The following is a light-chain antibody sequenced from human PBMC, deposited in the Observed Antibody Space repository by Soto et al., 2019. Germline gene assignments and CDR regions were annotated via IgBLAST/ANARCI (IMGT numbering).Light chain of an antibody. V-gene: IGLV2-14*03. CDR1: SSDVGRYNF. CDR3: SSYTGSTSLVYV. CDR2: DVA. Sequence: QSVLTQPASVSGSPGQSISISCTGTSSDVGRYNFVSWYQQRPGKAPKLIIYDVANRPSGISNRFSGSKSGNTVSLTISGLQAEDEADYYCSSYTGSTSLVYVFGTGTKLTVL. J-gene: IGLJ1*01.